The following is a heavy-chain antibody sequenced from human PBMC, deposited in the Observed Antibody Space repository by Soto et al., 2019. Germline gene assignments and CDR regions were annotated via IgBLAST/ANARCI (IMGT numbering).Heavy chain of an antibody. CDR1: GYTFPSYD. CDR3: AVGRGVIIRWFDP. D-gene: IGHD3-10*01. Sequence: ASVKVSCKASGYTFPSYDINWVRQATGQGLEWMGWMNPNSGNTGYAQKLQGRVTMTTDTSTSTAYMELRSLRSDDTAVYYWAVGRGVIIRWFDPWGQGTLVTVSS. V-gene: IGHV1-8*01. J-gene: IGHJ5*02. CDR2: MNPNSGNT.